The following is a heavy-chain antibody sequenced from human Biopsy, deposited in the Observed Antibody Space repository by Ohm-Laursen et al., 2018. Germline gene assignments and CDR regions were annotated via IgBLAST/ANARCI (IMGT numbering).Heavy chain of an antibody. Sequence: TLSLTCTVSGDSFTGHYWTWIRQPPGKGLEWIGHISHTGYTSYKPSLKSRVTISLDTSRKHFSLRLTSLAAADTAVYYCARGSNEYGGLYFPHWGQGTLVTVSS. V-gene: IGHV4-59*11. CDR1: GDSFTGHY. D-gene: IGHD4-23*01. J-gene: IGHJ1*01. CDR3: ARGSNEYGGLYFPH. CDR2: ISHTGYT.